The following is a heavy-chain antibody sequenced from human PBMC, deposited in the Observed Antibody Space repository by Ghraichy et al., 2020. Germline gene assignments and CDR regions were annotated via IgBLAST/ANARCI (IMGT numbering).Heavy chain of an antibody. CDR2: INNDGSGT. V-gene: IGHV3-74*01. CDR3: ARDRPGYCSSSSCSYYFDQ. D-gene: IGHD2-2*01. Sequence: GGSLRLSCEASGFTFNSFWMHWVRQAPGKGLVWVSRINNDGSGTNYADSVKGRFTVSRDNAKNTLYLQRNSLRAEDTAVYYCARDRPGYCSSSSCSYYFDQRGQGTLVT. CDR1: GFTFNSFW. J-gene: IGHJ4*02.